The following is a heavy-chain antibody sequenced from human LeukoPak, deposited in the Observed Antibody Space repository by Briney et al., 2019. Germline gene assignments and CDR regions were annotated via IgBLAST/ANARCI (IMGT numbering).Heavy chain of an antibody. CDR3: ARHANSGYDSDFDY. CDR2: IYPGYSDT. V-gene: IGHV5-51*01. J-gene: IGHJ4*02. Sequence: GIIYPGYSDTRYSPSFQGQVTISADKSISTAYLQWSSLKASDTAMYYCARHANSGYDSDFDYWGQGTLVTVSS. D-gene: IGHD5-12*01.